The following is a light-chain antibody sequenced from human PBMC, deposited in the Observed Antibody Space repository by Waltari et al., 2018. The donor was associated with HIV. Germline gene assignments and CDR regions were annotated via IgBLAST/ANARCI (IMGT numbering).Light chain of an antibody. CDR1: QSISIY. CDR3: QQTYGAPYT. J-gene: IGKJ2*01. CDR2: AAS. V-gene: IGKV1-39*01. Sequence: DIQMTQSPSSLSASVGDRVSITCRASQSISIYLNWYQQKPGKAPSLLIYAASTLHGGVPSNFSGSGSGTDFTRSISNLQPEDFATYYCQQTYGAPYTFGQGTKLDIK.